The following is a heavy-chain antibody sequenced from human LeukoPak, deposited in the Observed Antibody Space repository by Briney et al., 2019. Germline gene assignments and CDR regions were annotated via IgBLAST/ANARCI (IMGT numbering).Heavy chain of an antibody. V-gene: IGHV4-59*01. Sequence: PSETLSLTCTASGGSISSYYWSWIRQPPGKGLEWIGYIYNSGSTNYNPSLKSRVTISVDTSKNQFSLKLSSVTAADTAMYYCARVGGSYYYYYGMDVWGQGTTVTVSS. J-gene: IGHJ6*02. CDR3: ARVGGSYYYYYGMDV. CDR2: IYNSGST. D-gene: IGHD1-26*01. CDR1: GGSISSYY.